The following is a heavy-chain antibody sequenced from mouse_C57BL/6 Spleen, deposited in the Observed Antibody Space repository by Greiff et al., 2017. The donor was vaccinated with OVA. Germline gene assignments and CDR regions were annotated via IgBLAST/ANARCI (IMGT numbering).Heavy chain of an antibody. V-gene: IGHV1-72*01. D-gene: IGHD2-3*01. J-gene: IGHJ3*01. Sequence: QVQLQQSGAELVKPGASVKLSCKASGYTFTSYWMPWVKQRPGRGLEWIGRIDPNSGGTKYNEKFKSKATLTVDKPSSTAYMQLSSLTSEDSAVYYCARGIYDGYQAWFAYWGQGTLVTVSA. CDR2: IDPNSGGT. CDR1: GYTFTSYW. CDR3: ARGIYDGYQAWFAY.